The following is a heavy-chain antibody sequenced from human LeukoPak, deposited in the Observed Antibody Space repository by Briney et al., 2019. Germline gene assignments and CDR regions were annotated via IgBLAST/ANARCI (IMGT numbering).Heavy chain of an antibody. CDR3: ARERYYYDSSGFGPRAFDI. CDR1: GFTFSSYE. J-gene: IGHJ3*02. CDR2: ISSSGSTI. V-gene: IGHV3-48*03. Sequence: GGSLRLSCAASGFTFSSYEMNWVRQAPGKGLEWVSYISSSGSTIYYADSVKGRFTISRDNSKNTLYLQMNSLRAEDTAVYYCARERYYYDSSGFGPRAFDIWGQGTMVTVSS. D-gene: IGHD3-22*01.